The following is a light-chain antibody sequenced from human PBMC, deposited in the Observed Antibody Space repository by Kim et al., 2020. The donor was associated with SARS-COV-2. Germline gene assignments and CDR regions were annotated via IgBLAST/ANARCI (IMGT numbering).Light chain of an antibody. V-gene: IGLV3-19*01. J-gene: IGLJ2*01. CDR2: GKN. CDR3: NSRDSSGNVV. CDR1: SVRSYY. Sequence: VALGQPDQIKDQGDSVRSYYASWYQQKPGQAPVLVIYGKNNRPSGIPHRFSGSTSGNTASLTITGAQAEDEADYYCNSRDSSGNVVFGGGTQLTVL.